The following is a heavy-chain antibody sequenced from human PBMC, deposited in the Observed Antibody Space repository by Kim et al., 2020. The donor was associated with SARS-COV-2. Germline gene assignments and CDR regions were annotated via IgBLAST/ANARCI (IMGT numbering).Heavy chain of an antibody. CDR3: CRARKGGYAMDV. CDR1: GLTLSDSI. Sequence: GGSLRLSCAASGLTLSDSILHWVRQAPGRGLEWVGRIRSEANNDATTYSASVRGRFTISRDDSQNTAFLQMNSLNLEDTAVYYSCRARKGGYAMDVWGQGATVTVSS. V-gene: IGHV3-73*01. J-gene: IGHJ6*02. CDR2: IRSEANNDAT. D-gene: IGHD2-15*01.